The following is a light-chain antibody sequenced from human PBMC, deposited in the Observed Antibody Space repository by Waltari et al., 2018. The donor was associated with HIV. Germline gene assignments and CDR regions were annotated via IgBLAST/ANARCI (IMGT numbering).Light chain of an antibody. CDR1: QSISSN. Sequence: EIVMTQSPATLSVSPGERATLSCSASQSISSNLAWYQQKPGQAPRLLIYGANTRATGVPARVSGSGSGIEFTLTISRLQSEDFAIYYCQHYNNGPPWTFGQGSKVEIE. J-gene: IGKJ1*01. CDR2: GAN. V-gene: IGKV3-15*01. CDR3: QHYNNGPPWT.